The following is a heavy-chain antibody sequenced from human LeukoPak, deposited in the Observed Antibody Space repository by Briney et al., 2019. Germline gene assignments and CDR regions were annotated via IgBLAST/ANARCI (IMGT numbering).Heavy chain of an antibody. Sequence: PSETLSLTCAVSGGSISSSNWWSWVRQPPGKGLEWIGEIYHSGSTNYNPSLKSRVTISVDKSKNRFSLKLSSVTAADTAVYYCARDNRLRGICSSTSCPRAHYYYYYGMDVWGQGTTVTVSS. V-gene: IGHV4-4*02. J-gene: IGHJ6*02. CDR2: IYHSGST. CDR1: GGSISSSNW. CDR3: ARDNRLRGICSSTSCPRAHYYYYYGMDV. D-gene: IGHD2-2*01.